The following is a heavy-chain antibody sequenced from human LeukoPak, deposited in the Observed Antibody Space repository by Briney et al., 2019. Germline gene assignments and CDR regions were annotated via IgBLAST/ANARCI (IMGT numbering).Heavy chain of an antibody. V-gene: IGHV5-51*01. CDR3: ATPTLGTIGEYLFDY. J-gene: IGHJ4*01. D-gene: IGHD1-7*01. CDR2: IYPGDSDA. CDR1: GYSFTTYW. Sequence: PGESSKISCKGSGYSFTTYWIGWVRQLPGKGLEWMGIIYPGDSDARYSPSFQGRVTISADKSISTAYLQWSTLKASDTAVYYCATPTLGTIGEYLFDYWGYRSLVTVSS.